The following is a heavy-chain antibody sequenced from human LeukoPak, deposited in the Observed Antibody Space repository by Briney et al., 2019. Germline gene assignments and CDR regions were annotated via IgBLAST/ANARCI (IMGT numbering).Heavy chain of an antibody. D-gene: IGHD5-18*01. J-gene: IGHJ5*02. CDR1: GFTFSSYW. CDR2: IKQDGSEK. V-gene: IGHV3-7*01. CDR3: AKDTESYGSGWFDP. Sequence: GGSLRLSCAASGFTFSSYWMSWVRQAPGKGLEWVANIKQDGSEKYYVDSVKGRFTISRDNTKNSLYLQMNSLRAEDTAVYYCAKDTESYGSGWFDPWGQGTLVTVSS.